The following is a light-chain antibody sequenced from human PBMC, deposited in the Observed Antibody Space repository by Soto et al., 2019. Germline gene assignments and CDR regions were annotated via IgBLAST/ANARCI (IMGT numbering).Light chain of an antibody. Sequence: QSVLTQPASVSGSPGQSITISCTGTSSDVGGSGYVSWYQQHPGKAPKLMIYDVGDRPSGVSNRFSGSKSSNTASLTISGLQAEDEADYYCSSYTSSSAYVFGTGTKLTVL. J-gene: IGLJ1*01. CDR2: DVG. CDR3: SSYTSSSAYV. V-gene: IGLV2-14*01. CDR1: SSDVGGSGY.